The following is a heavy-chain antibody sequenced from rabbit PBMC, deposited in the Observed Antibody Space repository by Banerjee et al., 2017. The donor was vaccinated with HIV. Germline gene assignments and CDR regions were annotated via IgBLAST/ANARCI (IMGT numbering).Heavy chain of an antibody. J-gene: IGHJ6*02. D-gene: IGHD7-1*01. V-gene: IGHV1S40*01. Sequence: QSLEESGGDLVKPGASLTLTCTASGFSFSSSYYMCWVRQAPGKGPEWIACIYAGSGRTYYASWAKGRFTISKTSSTTVTLQMTSLTAADTATYFCARSANSNGNTGSDSWGPGTLV. CDR1: GFSFSSSYY. CDR2: IYAGSGRT. CDR3: ARSANSNGNTGSDS.